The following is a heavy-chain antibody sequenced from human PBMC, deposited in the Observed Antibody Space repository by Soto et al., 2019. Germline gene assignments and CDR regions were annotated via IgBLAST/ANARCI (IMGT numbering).Heavy chain of an antibody. CDR1: GGSVNGYY. CDR2: INPTGGT. J-gene: IGHJ5*02. V-gene: IGHV4-34*02. CDR3: ASRITVFGLLIPPFVP. D-gene: IGHD3-3*01. Sequence: QVHLQQWGAGLLKPSETLSLTCAVYGGSVNGYYWNWLRQPPGQGLEWIGEINPTGGTHYNPALKSRVTMSVDTSKNQCSPRLSSGTAADTAIDYGASRITVFGLLIPPFVPSGQGPQVTVSS.